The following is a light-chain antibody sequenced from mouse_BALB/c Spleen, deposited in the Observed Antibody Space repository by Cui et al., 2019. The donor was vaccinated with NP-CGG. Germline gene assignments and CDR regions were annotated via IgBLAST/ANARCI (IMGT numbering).Light chain of an antibody. CDR2: GTK. J-gene: IGLJ1*01. CDR1: TGAVTTSNY. Sequence: QAVVTQESAFTTSPGETVTLTCRSSTGAVTTSNYANWVQEKPDHLFTGLIGGTKNRTPGVPARFSGSLIGDKAALTITGAQTEDEAIYFCALWYSNHWVFGGGTKLTVL. CDR3: ALWYSNHWV. V-gene: IGLV1*01.